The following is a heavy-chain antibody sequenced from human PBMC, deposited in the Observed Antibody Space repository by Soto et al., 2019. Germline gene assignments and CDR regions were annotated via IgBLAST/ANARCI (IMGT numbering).Heavy chain of an antibody. CDR1: GGSISSYY. CDR3: ARVLGAAAGTFYYYYYGMDV. J-gene: IGHJ6*02. CDR2: IYYSGST. Sequence: SETLSLTCTVSGGSISSYYWSWIRQPPGKGLEWIGYIYYSGSTNYNPSLKSRVTISVDTSKNQFSLKLSSVTAADTAVYYCARVLGAAAGTFYYYYYGMDVWGQGTTVTVSS. V-gene: IGHV4-59*01. D-gene: IGHD6-13*01.